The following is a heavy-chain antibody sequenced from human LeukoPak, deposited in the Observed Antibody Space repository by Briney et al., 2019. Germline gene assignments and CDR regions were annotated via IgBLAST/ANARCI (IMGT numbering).Heavy chain of an antibody. CDR1: GFTFSDHY. V-gene: IGHV3-72*01. Sequence: PGGSLRLSCVASGFTFSDHYMDWVRQAPGKGLEWVGRIRNRASSHTTEYAASVKGRFTISRDDSKNSLFPQMNSLKTEDTAVYYCSASVAVATYVSWGQGTLVTVSS. D-gene: IGHD2-15*01. CDR2: IRNRASSHTT. J-gene: IGHJ5*02. CDR3: SASVAVATYVS.